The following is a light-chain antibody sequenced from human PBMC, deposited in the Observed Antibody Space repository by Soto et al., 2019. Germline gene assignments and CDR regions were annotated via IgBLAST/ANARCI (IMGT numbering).Light chain of an antibody. Sequence: EIVMTQSPATLSVSPGERATLSCRASQSVFSNLAWYQQKPGQAPRLLIYGASTRATGIPARFSGSGSGTEFTLTISSLQSEDFAFYYCQQYNNWPPWTFGQGTKVEIK. CDR2: GAS. CDR1: QSVFSN. CDR3: QQYNNWPPWT. V-gene: IGKV3-15*01. J-gene: IGKJ1*01.